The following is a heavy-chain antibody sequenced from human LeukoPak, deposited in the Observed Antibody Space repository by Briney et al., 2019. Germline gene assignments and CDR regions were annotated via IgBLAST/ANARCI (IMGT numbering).Heavy chain of an antibody. J-gene: IGHJ4*02. Sequence: ASETLSLTCAVYGGSFSGYYWSWIRQPPGKGLEWIGSIFYSGSTYYNPSLKSRVTISVDTSKTQFSLKLSSVTAADTAVYYCAKQQLVRCFDYWGQGTLVTVSS. CDR1: GGSFSGYY. CDR3: AKQQLVRCFDY. CDR2: IFYSGST. D-gene: IGHD6-13*01. V-gene: IGHV4-34*12.